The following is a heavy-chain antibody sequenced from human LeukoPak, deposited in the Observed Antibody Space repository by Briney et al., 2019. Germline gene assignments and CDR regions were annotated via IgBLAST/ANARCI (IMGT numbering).Heavy chain of an antibody. J-gene: IGHJ4*02. CDR1: GFTFSTYW. V-gene: IGHV3-74*01. CDR2: IKSDGSST. CDR3: ARDRGYTQDY. Sequence: PGGSLRLSCAASGFTFSTYWMHWVRQAPGKGLVWVSHIKSDGSSTSYADSVKGRFTISRDNAKNTLYLQMNSLRAEDTAVCFCARDRGYTQDYWGQGTLVTVSS. D-gene: IGHD5-12*01.